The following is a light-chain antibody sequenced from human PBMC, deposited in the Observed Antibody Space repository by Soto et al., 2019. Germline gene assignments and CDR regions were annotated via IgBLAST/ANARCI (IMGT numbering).Light chain of an antibody. Sequence: DIQMTQSPSTLSASVGDRVTITCRASQSISSWLAWYQQTPGKAPKLLIYDASSLESGVPSRFSGSGSGTEFTLTISSLQPDDFATYYYQHYNSVWTFGQGTKVEIK. CDR3: QHYNSVWT. V-gene: IGKV1-5*01. CDR2: DAS. CDR1: QSISSW. J-gene: IGKJ1*01.